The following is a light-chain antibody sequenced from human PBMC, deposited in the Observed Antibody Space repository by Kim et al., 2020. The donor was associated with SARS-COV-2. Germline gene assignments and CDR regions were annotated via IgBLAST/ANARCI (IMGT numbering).Light chain of an antibody. CDR3: QQYKSYVWT. CDR2: DAS. J-gene: IGKJ1*01. V-gene: IGKV1-5*01. CDR1: QSINNY. Sequence: DIQMTQSPPTLSASVGDSVTITCRARQSINNYLAWYQQKPGKAPSLLIYDASTLRSGVPSRFSGSGSGTEFTLTISSLQPDDLATYYCQQYKSYVWTFGRGTKLEI.